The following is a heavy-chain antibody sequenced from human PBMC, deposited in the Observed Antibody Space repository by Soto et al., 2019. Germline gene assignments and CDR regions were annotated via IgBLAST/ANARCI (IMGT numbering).Heavy chain of an antibody. Sequence: QVQLVQSGAEVKKPGSSVKVSCKASGGTFSSYAISWVRQAPGQGLEWMGGIIPIFGTANYAQKFQGRVTITADESTSTAYMELSSLRSEDTAVYYCARYAADILTGYYNVGVWFDPWGQGTLVTVSS. V-gene: IGHV1-69*01. D-gene: IGHD3-9*01. CDR1: GGTFSSYA. CDR2: IIPIFGTA. J-gene: IGHJ5*02. CDR3: ARYAADILTGYYNVGVWFDP.